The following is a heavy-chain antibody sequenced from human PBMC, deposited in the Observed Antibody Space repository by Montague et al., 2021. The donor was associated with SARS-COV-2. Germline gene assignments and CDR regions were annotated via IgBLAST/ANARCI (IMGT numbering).Heavy chain of an antibody. CDR1: GDSFSTYS. J-gene: IGHJ4*02. CDR3: ATTSTLWFGED. V-gene: IGHV4-34*01. Sequence: SETLSLTCSVYGDSFSTYSWIWVRQPPGEGLEWIGEINHTGSTSXNPSRKRRVTMSIDSSNNQVSLKLSSMTAADTAVYYCATTSTLWFGEDWGQGTLVTVSS. D-gene: IGHD3-10*01. CDR2: INHTGST.